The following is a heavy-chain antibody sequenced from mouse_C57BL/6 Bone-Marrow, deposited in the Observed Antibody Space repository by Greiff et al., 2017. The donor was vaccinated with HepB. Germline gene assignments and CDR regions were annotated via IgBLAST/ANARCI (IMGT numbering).Heavy chain of an antibody. D-gene: IGHD4-1*01. CDR3: ARMSWDDAMDY. CDR2: IDSSDGET. J-gene: IGHJ4*01. V-gene: IGHV1-52*01. Sequence: QVQLQQPGAELVRPGSSVKLSCKASGYTFTSYWMHWVKQRPIQGLEWIGNIDSSDGETHYNQKFKDKATLTVDKSSSTAYMQLSSLTSEDSAVYYCARMSWDDAMDYWGQGTSVTVSS. CDR1: GYTFTSYW.